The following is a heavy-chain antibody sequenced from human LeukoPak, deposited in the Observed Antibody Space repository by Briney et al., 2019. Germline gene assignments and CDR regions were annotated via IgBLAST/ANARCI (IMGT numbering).Heavy chain of an antibody. CDR2: IIPIFGIA. Sequence: SVKVSCKASGGTFSSYAISWVRQAPGHRLEWMGRIIPIFGIANYAQKFQGRVTITADKSTSTAYMELSSLRSEDTAVYYCAISRYSSSLEGMDVWGQGTTVTVSS. CDR1: GGTFSSYA. D-gene: IGHD6-6*01. CDR3: AISRYSSSLEGMDV. V-gene: IGHV1-69*04. J-gene: IGHJ6*02.